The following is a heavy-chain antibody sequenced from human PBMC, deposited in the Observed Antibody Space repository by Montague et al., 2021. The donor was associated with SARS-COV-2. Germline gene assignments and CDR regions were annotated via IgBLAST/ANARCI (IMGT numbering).Heavy chain of an antibody. J-gene: IGHJ6*02. V-gene: IGHV4-4*07. CDR3: ARNPGEYYGMDV. Sequence: SETLSLTCNVSGGSISNYYWSWIRQPAGKGLEWIGRIYSSGSINYNPSLETRITLSVDTSKNQLSLRLNSVTAADTAVYYCARNPGEYYGMDVWGQGTPVTVSS. D-gene: IGHD3-16*01. CDR2: IYSSGSI. CDR1: GGSISNYY.